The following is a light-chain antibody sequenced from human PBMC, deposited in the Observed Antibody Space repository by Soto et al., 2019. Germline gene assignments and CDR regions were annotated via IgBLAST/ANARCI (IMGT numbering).Light chain of an antibody. CDR3: QQRKYWPPLT. CDR1: QSVDIY. J-gene: IGKJ4*01. CDR2: DAS. V-gene: IGKV3-11*01. Sequence: PGARATLSCRTSQSVDIYLAWYQQKPGQAPRLLIYDASNMVTGIPTRFSGSGSGTDFTLTISSLEPEDFAVYFCQQRKYWPPLTFGGGTKVAIK.